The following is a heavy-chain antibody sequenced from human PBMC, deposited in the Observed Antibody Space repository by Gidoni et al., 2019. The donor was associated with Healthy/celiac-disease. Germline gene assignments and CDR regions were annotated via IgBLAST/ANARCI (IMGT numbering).Heavy chain of an antibody. V-gene: IGHV3-49*03. CDR3: TRGQIRFLEWLGDY. CDR1: GFTFGDYA. Sequence: EVQLVESGGGLVQPGRSLRLSCTASGFTFGDYAMSWFRQAPGKGLEWVGFSRSKAYGGTTEYAASVKGRFTISRDDSKSIAYLQMNSLKTEDTAVYYCTRGQIRFLEWLGDYWGQGTLVTVSS. CDR2: SRSKAYGGTT. D-gene: IGHD3-3*01. J-gene: IGHJ4*02.